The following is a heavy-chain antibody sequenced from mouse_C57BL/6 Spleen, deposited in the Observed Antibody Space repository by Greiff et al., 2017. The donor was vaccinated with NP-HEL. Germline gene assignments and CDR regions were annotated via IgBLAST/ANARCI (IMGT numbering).Heavy chain of an antibody. CDR2: IRNKANGYTT. Sequence: EVQLVESGGGLVQPGGSLSLSCAASGFTFTDYYMSWVRQPPGKALEWLGFIRNKANGYTTEYSASVKGRFTISRDNSQSILYLHMNALRAEDSATYYCASSYDGYNVYAMDYWGQGNSVTVSA. CDR3: ASSYDGYNVYAMDY. CDR1: GFTFTDYY. V-gene: IGHV7-3*01. J-gene: IGHJ4*01. D-gene: IGHD2-3*01.